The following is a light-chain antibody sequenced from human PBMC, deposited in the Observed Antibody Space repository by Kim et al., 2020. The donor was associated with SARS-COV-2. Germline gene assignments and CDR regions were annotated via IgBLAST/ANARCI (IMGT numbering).Light chain of an antibody. V-gene: IGKV1-17*01. Sequence: AAVGDRETITCGASQNVGEDLGWDQQSPGREPKRMIYGASNLQSGVPSRFSGSGSETEFTLTINGPQPEEFATYFSVKHRTDPITFGQGRRRGI. CDR2: GAS. CDR1: QNVGED. CDR3: VKHRTDPIT. J-gene: IGKJ5*01.